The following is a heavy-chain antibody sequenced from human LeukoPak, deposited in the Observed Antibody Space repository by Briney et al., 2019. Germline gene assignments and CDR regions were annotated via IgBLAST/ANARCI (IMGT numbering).Heavy chain of an antibody. CDR2: ITASGGST. Sequence: GGSLRLSCVASGFTFRSYAMTWVRQAPGKGLEWVSGITASGGSTYYADSVKGRFTISRDNSKNTLHLQMNSLRADDTAVYYCAKHLSAMASFDYWGQGTLVTVSS. D-gene: IGHD5-18*01. V-gene: IGHV3-23*01. CDR1: GFTFRSYA. CDR3: AKHLSAMASFDY. J-gene: IGHJ4*02.